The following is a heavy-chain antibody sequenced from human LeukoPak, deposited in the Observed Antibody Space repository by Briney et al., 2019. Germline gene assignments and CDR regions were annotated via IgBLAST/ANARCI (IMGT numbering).Heavy chain of an antibody. Sequence: SETLSLTCTVSGGSISSSSYYWGWIRQPPGKGLEWIGSIYHSRSTYYNPSLRSRVTISVDTSKNQFSLKLSSVTAADTAVYYCARASWGYCTNGVCYKYYFDYWGQGTLVTVSS. V-gene: IGHV4-39*07. D-gene: IGHD2-8*01. CDR1: GGSISSSSYY. CDR2: IYHSRST. CDR3: ARASWGYCTNGVCYKYYFDY. J-gene: IGHJ4*02.